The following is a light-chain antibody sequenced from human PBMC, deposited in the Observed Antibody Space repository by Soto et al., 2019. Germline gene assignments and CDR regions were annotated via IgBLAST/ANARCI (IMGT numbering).Light chain of an antibody. V-gene: IGLV1-51*01. CDR2: DNN. CDR1: SSNIGTNY. J-gene: IGLJ2*01. Sequence: QSVLTQPPSVSAAPGKKVTIFCSGGSSNIGTNYISWYQQLPGTAPKLLIFDNNKRPSGIPDRFSGSKSGTSATLGITGLQTGDEADYYCGTWDSSLSAVVFGGGTKVTVL. CDR3: GTWDSSLSAVV.